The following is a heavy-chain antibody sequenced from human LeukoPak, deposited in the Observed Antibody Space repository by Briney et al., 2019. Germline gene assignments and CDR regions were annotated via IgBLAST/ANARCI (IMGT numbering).Heavy chain of an antibody. Sequence: GASVKVSCKASGYTFTSYGISWVRQAPGQGLEWMGWISAHNGNTNYAQKLQGRVTMTTDTSTSTAYMELRSLRSDDTAVYYCARVPTPLLRYFDWSATPLDYWGQGTLVTVSS. D-gene: IGHD3-9*01. CDR3: ARVPTPLLRYFDWSATPLDY. J-gene: IGHJ4*02. V-gene: IGHV1-18*01. CDR2: ISAHNGNT. CDR1: GYTFTSYG.